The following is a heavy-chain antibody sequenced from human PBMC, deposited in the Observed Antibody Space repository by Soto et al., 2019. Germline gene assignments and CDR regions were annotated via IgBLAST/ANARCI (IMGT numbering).Heavy chain of an antibody. J-gene: IGHJ4*02. CDR3: ARPGQEQQLVLE. CDR2: IYYSGST. V-gene: IGHV4-39*01. CDR1: GGSISSSSYY. Sequence: SETLSLTCTVSGGSISSSSYYWGWIRQPPGKGLEWIGSIYYSGSTYYNPSLKSRVTISVDTSKNQFSLKLSSVTAADTAVYYCARPGQEQQLVLEWGQGTLVTVSS. D-gene: IGHD6-13*01.